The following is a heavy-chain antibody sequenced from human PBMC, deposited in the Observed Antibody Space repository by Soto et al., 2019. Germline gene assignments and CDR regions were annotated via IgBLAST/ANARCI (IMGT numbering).Heavy chain of an antibody. J-gene: IGHJ6*02. CDR3: AAIPTDYYYYNMDV. CDR2: IHESGSN. CDR1: GASISGFY. D-gene: IGHD2-2*02. V-gene: IGHV4-59*01. Sequence: SETLSLTCIVSGASISGFYWSWIRQPPGKGLEWIGYIHESGSNNYNPSLKSRITISVDTSKSQFSLKLTSVTAADTAVYYCAAIPTDYYYYNMDVWGQGTTVTVSS.